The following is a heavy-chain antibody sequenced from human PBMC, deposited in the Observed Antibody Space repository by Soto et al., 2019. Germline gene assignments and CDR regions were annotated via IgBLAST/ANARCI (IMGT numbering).Heavy chain of an antibody. CDR2: INHSGST. J-gene: IGHJ4*02. Sequence: SETLSLTCAVYGGSFGGYYGSWIRQPPGKGLEWIGEINHSGSTNYNPSLKSRVTISVDTSKNQFSLKLSSVTAADTAVYYCARGLRYFGEGEVFDYWGQGTLVTVSS. V-gene: IGHV4-34*01. D-gene: IGHD3-9*01. CDR3: ARGLRYFGEGEVFDY. CDR1: GGSFGGYY.